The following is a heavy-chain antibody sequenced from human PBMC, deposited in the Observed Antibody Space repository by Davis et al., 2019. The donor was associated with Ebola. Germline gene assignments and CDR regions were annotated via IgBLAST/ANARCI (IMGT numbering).Heavy chain of an antibody. D-gene: IGHD1-14*01. CDR1: GFTFSSYG. V-gene: IGHV3-33*03. Sequence: PGGSLRLSCAASGFTFSSYGMHWVRQAPGKGLEWVAVIWYDGSNKYYADSVKGRFTISRDNSKTTLFLQMNSLRADDTAVYFCATSPEYDNWGQGTLVTVSS. CDR2: IWYDGSNK. CDR3: ATSPEYDN. J-gene: IGHJ4*02.